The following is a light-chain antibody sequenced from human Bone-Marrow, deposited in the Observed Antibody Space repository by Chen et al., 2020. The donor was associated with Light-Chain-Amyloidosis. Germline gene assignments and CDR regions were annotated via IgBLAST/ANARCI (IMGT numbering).Light chain of an antibody. CDR2: DAS. J-gene: IGKJ4*01. V-gene: IGKV1-33*01. CDR1: QDIDHY. CDR3: QQYDDLPLT. Sequence: DIQLTQSPSSLPASVGDRVTITCQASQDIDHYLNWYQQKPGRAPKLLIYDASNLETGVPSRFSGSRSGTDFTFTINSLQPEDFATYYCQQYDDLPLTFGGGTKVEIK.